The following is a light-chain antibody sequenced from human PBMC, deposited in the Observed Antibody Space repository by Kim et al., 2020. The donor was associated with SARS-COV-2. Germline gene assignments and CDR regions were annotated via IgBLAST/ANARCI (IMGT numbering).Light chain of an antibody. CDR3: QTCGTGINWV. J-gene: IGLJ3*02. CDR1: SGHSSYA. V-gene: IGLV4-69*01. CDR2: LNSDGSH. Sequence: QPVLTQSPSASASLGASVKLTCTLSSGHSSYAIAWHQQQPEKGPRYLMKLNSDGSHNKGDGIPDRFSGSSSGAERYLTISSLQSEDEADYYCQTCGTGINWVFGGGTQLTVL.